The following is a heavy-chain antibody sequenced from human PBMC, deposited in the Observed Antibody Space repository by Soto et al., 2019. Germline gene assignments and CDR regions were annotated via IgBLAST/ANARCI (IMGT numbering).Heavy chain of an antibody. V-gene: IGHV1-24*01. CDR3: AKWGYCSGGSCPFDY. J-gene: IGHJ4*02. Sequence: ASGNGSCKVSGYTLTELSMHWVRQAPGKGLEWMGGFDPEDVKTIYSLKFQGRFTMTEYTSTDSAYMELSSLRSEDTGVYYCAKWGYCSGGSCPFDYWGQGTLVTVSS. CDR2: FDPEDVKT. D-gene: IGHD2-15*01. CDR1: GYTLTELS.